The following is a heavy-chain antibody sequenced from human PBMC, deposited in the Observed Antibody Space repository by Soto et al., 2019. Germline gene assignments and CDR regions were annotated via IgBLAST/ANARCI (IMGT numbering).Heavy chain of an antibody. J-gene: IGHJ6*02. CDR1: EFTFSSYS. CDR3: ARGHFGVTMEV. CDR2: VNGGGDIT. V-gene: IGHV3-23*01. D-gene: IGHD3-3*01. Sequence: GGSLRLSCASSEFTFSSYSMICVRQAPGKGLEWLSGVNGGGDITYYADSVKGRFTISRDNSKITMYLKMNSLRAEDTAVFYCARGHFGVTMEVWGQGTTVTVSS.